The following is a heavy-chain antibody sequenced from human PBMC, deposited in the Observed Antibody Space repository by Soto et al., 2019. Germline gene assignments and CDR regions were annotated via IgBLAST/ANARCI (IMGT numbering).Heavy chain of an antibody. J-gene: IGHJ4*02. CDR1: GYRFTAYA. Sequence: QVLLVQSGTGVKRSGASVKLSCKASGYRFTAYALHWVRQAPGQGLEWMGWINPGAGGTKYSQNFQGRFTITRDTSATTAYMALSILTPEDTAVYFWARERGNSGTFDYWGQGTLVTVYS. CDR3: ARERGNSGTFDY. CDR2: INPGAGGT. V-gene: IGHV1-3*01. D-gene: IGHD6-25*01.